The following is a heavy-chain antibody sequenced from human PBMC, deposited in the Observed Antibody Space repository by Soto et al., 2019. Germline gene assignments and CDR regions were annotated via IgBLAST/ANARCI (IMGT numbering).Heavy chain of an antibody. CDR1: GYSFTNYA. CDR3: ASSFTSSQWTSGMDV. J-gene: IGHJ6*04. V-gene: IGHV1-3*01. Sequence: SGKVSCKGAGYSFTNYAMHLFRQAPGQRLEGMGWINAANGNTKYSQKFQGRVTMTTDTSTGTAYLELRSLRSDDTDVYYCASSFTSSQWTSGMDVRGEGTTVTGSS. CDR2: INAANGNT. D-gene: IGHD3-3*01.